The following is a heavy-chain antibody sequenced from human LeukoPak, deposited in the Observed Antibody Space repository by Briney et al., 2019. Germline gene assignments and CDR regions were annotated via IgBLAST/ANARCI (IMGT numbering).Heavy chain of an antibody. V-gene: IGHV3-11*05. CDR1: GFTFSDNY. CDR3: ARGDDGGDYFYY. D-gene: IGHD4-23*01. J-gene: IGHJ4*02. Sequence: GGSLRLSCEVSGFTFSDNYMSWIRQAPGKRLEWVSYISSGSTYTNYADSVEGRFTISRDNAKNSLYLQMNSLRAEDTAVYYCARGDDGGDYFYYWGQGTLVSVSS. CDR2: ISSGSTYT.